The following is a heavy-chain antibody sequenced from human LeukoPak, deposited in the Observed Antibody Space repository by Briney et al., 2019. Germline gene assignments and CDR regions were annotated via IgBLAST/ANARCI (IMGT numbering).Heavy chain of an antibody. D-gene: IGHD3-22*01. CDR1: GGSFSSYY. Sequence: PSETLSLTCTVSGGSFSSYYWSWIRQPPGKGLEWIGYIYYSGSTNYNPSLTSRVTLSVDTSQNQFSLKLGAVSAADTAVYYCAAGDSGGYYFAEYFQHWGQGAPVSVSS. CDR2: IYYSGST. V-gene: IGHV4-59*08. J-gene: IGHJ1*01. CDR3: AAGDSGGYYFAEYFQH.